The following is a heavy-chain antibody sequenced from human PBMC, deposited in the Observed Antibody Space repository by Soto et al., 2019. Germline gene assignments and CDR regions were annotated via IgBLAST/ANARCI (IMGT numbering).Heavy chain of an antibody. CDR3: AKDPHSSYDSTQQNYFDY. J-gene: IGHJ4*02. CDR2: ISGSGGST. CDR1: GFTFSSYA. Sequence: EVQLLESGGGLVQPGGSLRLSCAASGFTFSSYAMSWVRQAPGKGLEWVSAISGSGGSTYYADSVKGRFTISRDNSKNTLYRQMNSLRAEDTAVYYCAKDPHSSYDSTQQNYFDYWGKGTLVTVSS. D-gene: IGHD3-22*01. V-gene: IGHV3-23*01.